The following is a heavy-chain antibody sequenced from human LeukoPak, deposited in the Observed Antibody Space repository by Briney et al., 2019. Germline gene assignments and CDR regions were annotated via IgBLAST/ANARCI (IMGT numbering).Heavy chain of an antibody. CDR1: GYTLTELS. CDR2: FDPEDGET. V-gene: IGHV1-24*01. J-gene: IGHJ1*01. D-gene: IGHD2-2*01. Sequence: ASVKVSCKVSGYTLTELSMHWVRQSPGKGLEWMGGFDPEDGETIYAQKFQGRVTMTEATSTDTAYMERSSLRSEDTAVYYCETDLDVVVPAATVQHWGQGTLVTVSS. CDR3: ETDLDVVVPAATVQH.